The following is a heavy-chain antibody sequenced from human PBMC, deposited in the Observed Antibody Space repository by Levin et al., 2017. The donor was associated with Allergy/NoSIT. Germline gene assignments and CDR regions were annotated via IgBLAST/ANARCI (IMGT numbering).Heavy chain of an antibody. D-gene: IGHD4-23*01. V-gene: IGHV3-49*03. CDR3: SRDDYGGNTALFDY. CDR1: GFTFGDYA. CDR2: IRSRAYSEAT. J-gene: IGHJ4*02. Sequence: GESLKISCTTSGFTFGDYAMNWFRQAPGKGLEWVGFIRSRAYSEATEYAASVKGRFTISRDDSKSIAYLQMNSLKIEDTAIYYCSRDDYGGNTALFDYWGQGTLVTVSS.